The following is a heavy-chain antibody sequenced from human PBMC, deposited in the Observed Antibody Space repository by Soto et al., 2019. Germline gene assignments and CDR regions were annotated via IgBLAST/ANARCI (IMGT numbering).Heavy chain of an antibody. CDR1: GGSFSDYY. V-gene: IGHV4-34*01. CDR3: ARTGHLFDY. J-gene: IGHJ4*02. CDR2: INNSGRT. Sequence: QVQLQQWGAGLLKPSETLSLTCAVHGGSFSDYYWSRIRQPPGKGLEWIGEINNSGRTNYNPSLKSRVTISVDMSKNQFSLKLSSMTAADTAVYYCARTGHLFDYWGQGISVTVSS.